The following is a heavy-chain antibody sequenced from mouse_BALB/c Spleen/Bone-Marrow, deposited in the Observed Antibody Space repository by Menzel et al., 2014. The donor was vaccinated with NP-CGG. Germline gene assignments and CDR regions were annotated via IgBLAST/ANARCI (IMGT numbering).Heavy chain of an antibody. D-gene: IGHD1-1*01. CDR3: ARDEDYYGSTDFDY. CDR2: INPYNGAT. V-gene: IGHV1-31*01. Sequence: VQLQQSGPELVKPGAPVKISCKASGYSFTGYYMHWVKQSHVKSLEWIGRINPYNGATSYNQNFKDKASLTVDKSSSTAYMELHSLTSEDSAVYYCARDEDYYGSTDFDYWGQGTTLTVSS. J-gene: IGHJ2*01. CDR1: GYSFTGYY.